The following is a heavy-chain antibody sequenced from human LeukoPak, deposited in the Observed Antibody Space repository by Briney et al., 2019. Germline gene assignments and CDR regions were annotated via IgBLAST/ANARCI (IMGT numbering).Heavy chain of an antibody. V-gene: IGHV1-2*02. CDR1: GYTFTGYY. Sequence: ASVKVSCKASGYTFTGYYMHWVRQAPGQGLEWMGWINPNSGGTNYAQKFQGRVTMTRDTSISTAYMELSRLRSDDTAVYYCARDGDWNDMFSVRDAFDIWGQGTMVTVSS. CDR3: ARDGDWNDMFSVRDAFDI. CDR2: INPNSGGT. D-gene: IGHD1-1*01. J-gene: IGHJ3*02.